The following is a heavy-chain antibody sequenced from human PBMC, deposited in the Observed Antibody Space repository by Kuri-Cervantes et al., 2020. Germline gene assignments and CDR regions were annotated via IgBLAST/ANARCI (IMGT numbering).Heavy chain of an antibody. Sequence: GESLKISCAASGFTFTNAWMSWVRQAPGKGLEWVGRIKGKTDGGTIDYAAPVKGRFTISRDDSKNTLYLQMNSLKTEDTAVYYCTTVAGLVVTAIGIVPKRADEIYYYYGMDVWGQGTTVTVSS. CDR3: TTVAGLVVTAIGIVPKRADEIYYYYGMDV. D-gene: IGHD2-21*02. CDR2: IKGKTDGGTI. J-gene: IGHJ6*02. V-gene: IGHV3-15*01. CDR1: GFTFTNAW.